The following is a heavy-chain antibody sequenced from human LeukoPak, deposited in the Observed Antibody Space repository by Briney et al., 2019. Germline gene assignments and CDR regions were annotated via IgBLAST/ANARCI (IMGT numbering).Heavy chain of an antibody. V-gene: IGHV3-53*01. CDR1: GFTVSRYY. CDR2: IYSGGST. Sequence: PGGSLRLSCAASGFTVSRYYMSWVRQAPGKGLEWVSVIYSGGSTYYADSVKGRFTISRDNSKNSLYLQTNTLRVEDTAVYYCAREGAVSGENWFDPWGQGTLVTVSS. CDR3: AREGAVSGENWFDP. D-gene: IGHD6-13*01. J-gene: IGHJ5*02.